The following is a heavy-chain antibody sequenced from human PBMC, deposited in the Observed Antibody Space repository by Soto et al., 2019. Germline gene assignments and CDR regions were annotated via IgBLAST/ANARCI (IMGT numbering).Heavy chain of an antibody. CDR1: GGSVSSGSYY. CDR3: ARYSYGRKDFDY. V-gene: IGHV4-61*01. J-gene: IGHJ4*02. CDR2: IYYSGST. Sequence: NPSETLSLTCTVSGGSVSSGSYYWSWIRQPPGKGLEWIGYIYYSGSTNYNPSLKSRVTISVDTSKNQFSLKLSSVTAADTAVYYCARYSYGRKDFDYWGQGTLVTVSS. D-gene: IGHD5-18*01.